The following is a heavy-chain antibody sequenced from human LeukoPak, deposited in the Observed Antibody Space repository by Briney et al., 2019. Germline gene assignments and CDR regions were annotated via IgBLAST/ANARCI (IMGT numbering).Heavy chain of an antibody. Sequence: PGGSLRLSCAASGVTVNSIFMGWVRQAPGKGLEWVSVISSEGFTYYADSLKGRFTISRDNSKNTLYLQMNSLRAEDTAFYYCARGRGGDCGQGALVTVSS. CDR1: GVTVNSIF. D-gene: IGHD2-15*01. CDR2: ISSEGFT. V-gene: IGHV3-53*01. J-gene: IGHJ4*02. CDR3: ARGRGGD.